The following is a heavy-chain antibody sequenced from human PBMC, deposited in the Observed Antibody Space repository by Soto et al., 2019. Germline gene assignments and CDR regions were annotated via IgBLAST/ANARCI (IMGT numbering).Heavy chain of an antibody. Sequence: QGQVQQSGPGLVKPSETLSLTCTVSIGPSKSHNWGWIRQPPGRGLEWIGYVYDTWSTSYNPSLKSRVTVSADTSTNRISLTLRFVTDADTAVYYCVRQGIGFLHGLVDVWGQGTTVIVSS. J-gene: IGHJ6*01. V-gene: IGHV4-59*08. CDR2: VYDTWST. D-gene: IGHD3-10*01. CDR1: IGPSKSHN. CDR3: VRQGIGFLHGLVDV.